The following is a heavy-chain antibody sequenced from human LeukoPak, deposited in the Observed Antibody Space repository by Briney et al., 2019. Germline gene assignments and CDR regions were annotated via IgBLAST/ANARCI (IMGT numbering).Heavy chain of an antibody. CDR1: GFTFSIYA. CDR3: ATGYSYGPDY. CDR2: ITSSGDGT. V-gene: IGHV3-23*01. D-gene: IGHD5-18*01. J-gene: IGHJ4*02. Sequence: GGSLRLSCAASGFTFSIYAMSWVRQAPGKGLQWVSSITSSGDGTYYADSVKGRFTISRDNSENMLYLQMNSLRAEDTAVYYCATGYSYGPDYWGQGTLVTVSS.